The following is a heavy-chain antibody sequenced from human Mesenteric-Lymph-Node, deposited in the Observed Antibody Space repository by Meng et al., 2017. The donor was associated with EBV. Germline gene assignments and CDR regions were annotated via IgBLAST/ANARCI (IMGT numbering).Heavy chain of an antibody. V-gene: IGHV1-3*01. D-gene: IGHD3-22*01. CDR2: INVGNGDT. CDR3: ARDSTGDSRRFDP. J-gene: IGHJ5*02. Sequence: VQFVQFGGEVKKPGASVKVSWEDSGYNFTSYAMHWVRQGPGQRLEWMGWINVGNGDTKYSQKFHGRVTITRETSATKGYMELRSLTSEDTAVYYCARDSTGDSRRFDPWGQGTLVTVSS. CDR1: GYNFTSYA.